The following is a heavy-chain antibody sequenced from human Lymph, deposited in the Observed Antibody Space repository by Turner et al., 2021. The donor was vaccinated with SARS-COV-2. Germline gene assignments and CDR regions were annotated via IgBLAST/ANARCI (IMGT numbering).Heavy chain of an antibody. CDR2: FYYRGRT. V-gene: IGHV4-59*08. CDR1: GGSISSYY. Sequence: QVQLQESGPGLVKPSETLSLTCTVSGGSISSYYWSWIRQPPVKGLEWICYFYYRGRTNYTPSLKRRVTISVDTSKNQFSLRLSSVTAADTAVYYCARGFDYWGQGTLVTVSS. CDR3: ARGFDY. J-gene: IGHJ4*02.